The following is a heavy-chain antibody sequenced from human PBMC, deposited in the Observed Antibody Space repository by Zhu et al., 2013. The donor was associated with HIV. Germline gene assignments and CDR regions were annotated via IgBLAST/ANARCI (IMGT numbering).Heavy chain of an antibody. J-gene: IGHJ4*01. D-gene: IGHD2-15*01. V-gene: IGHV1-2*02. CDR3: AREHDDIDDFFASGYDY. CDR2: INPNTGAT. Sequence: QAQLVQSGAELRKPGASVKVSCKTSGYTFSGNYIHWVRQAPGQGLEWVGWINPNTGATNYAPKFQDRFTLTADTSITTAYMEVTRLRFDDTAVYFCAREHDDIDDFFASGYDYWGQGTLVTVSS. CDR1: GYTFSGNY.